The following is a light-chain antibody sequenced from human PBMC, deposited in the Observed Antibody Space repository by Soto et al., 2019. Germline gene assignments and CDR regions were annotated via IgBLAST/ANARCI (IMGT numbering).Light chain of an antibody. J-gene: IGKJ2*01. CDR3: HHYGSSRDT. Sequence: EIVLTQSPGTLSLSPGERATLSCRASQSVGGNSLAWYRHQPGQAPRLLIYGASSRATDIPDRFSGSASGTDFTLTISRLEPEDFGVYYCHHYGSSRDTFGQGTKLEIK. CDR2: GAS. V-gene: IGKV3-20*01. CDR1: QSVGGNS.